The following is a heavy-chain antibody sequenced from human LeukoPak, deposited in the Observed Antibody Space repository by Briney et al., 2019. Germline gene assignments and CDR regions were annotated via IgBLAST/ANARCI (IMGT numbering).Heavy chain of an antibody. CDR1: GFTFSSYW. J-gene: IGHJ4*02. CDR3: AQSTLYYDFWSGYSNFDY. Sequence: GGSLRLSCAASGFTFSSYWMHWVRQAPGKGLVWVSRINSDGSSTSYADSVKGRFTISRENAKNTLYLQMNSLRAEDTAVYYCAQSTLYYDFWSGYSNFDYWGQGTLVTVSS. V-gene: IGHV3-74*01. CDR2: INSDGSST. D-gene: IGHD3-3*01.